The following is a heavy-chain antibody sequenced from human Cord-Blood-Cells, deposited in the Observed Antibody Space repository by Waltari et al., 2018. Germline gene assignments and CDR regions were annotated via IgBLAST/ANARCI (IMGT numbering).Heavy chain of an antibody. Sequence: LQLQESGPGLVKPPETLSLTCTASAGSTRSTSYYWGWIRQPPGKGLEWIGSSYYRGSTYFNPSLKSRVTISVDTSKNQFSLKLSSVTAADTAVYYCARAIDYGGNFDYWGQGTLVTVSS. V-gene: IGHV4-39*01. CDR3: ARAIDYGGNFDY. D-gene: IGHD4-17*01. CDR1: AGSTRSTSYY. J-gene: IGHJ4*02. CDR2: SYYRGST.